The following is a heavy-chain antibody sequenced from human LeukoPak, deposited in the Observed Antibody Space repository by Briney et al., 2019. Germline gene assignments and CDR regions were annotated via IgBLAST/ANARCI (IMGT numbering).Heavy chain of an antibody. CDR1: GFTFNNYW. CDR3: GRDFNY. Sequence: PGGSLRLSCVASGFTFNNYWMNWVRQAPGKGLEWVAKINQNGSEKFYVDSVKGRFTISRDNAKNSLYLQMNSLRADDTAVYYCGRDFNYWGQGTLVTVAS. V-gene: IGHV3-7*01. CDR2: INQNGSEK. J-gene: IGHJ4*02.